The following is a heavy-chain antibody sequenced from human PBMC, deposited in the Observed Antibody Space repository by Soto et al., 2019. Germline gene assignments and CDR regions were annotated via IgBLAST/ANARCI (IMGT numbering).Heavy chain of an antibody. Sequence: QVQLVESGGGVVQPGRSLRLSCAASGFTFSNYAMHWVRQAPGKGLEWVALISYDGSNKYYADSVKGRITISRDNSKKTLYLQMNSLRPEDTAVYFCANDYGRTTYFYYGMDVWGQGTTVTVSS. CDR2: ISYDGSNK. CDR3: ANDYGRTTYFYYGMDV. CDR1: GFTFSNYA. V-gene: IGHV3-30*18. D-gene: IGHD1-1*01. J-gene: IGHJ6*02.